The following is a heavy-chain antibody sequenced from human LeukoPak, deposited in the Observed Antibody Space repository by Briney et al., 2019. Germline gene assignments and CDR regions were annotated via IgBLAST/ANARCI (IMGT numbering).Heavy chain of an antibody. CDR3: ARGGLHRLWFGEF. Sequence: GGSLRLSCAASGFTFSSYGMYWVRQAPGKGLEWVAFTRYDGSNKYCADSVKGRFTISRDNSKNSLYLQMNSLRADDTAVYYCARGGLHRLWFGEFWGQGTLVTVSS. D-gene: IGHD3-10*01. V-gene: IGHV3-30*02. CDR1: GFTFSSYG. CDR2: TRYDGSNK. J-gene: IGHJ4*02.